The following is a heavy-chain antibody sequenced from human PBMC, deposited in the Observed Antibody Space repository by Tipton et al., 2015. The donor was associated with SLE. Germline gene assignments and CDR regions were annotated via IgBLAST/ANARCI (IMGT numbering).Heavy chain of an antibody. CDR3: ARNKATPDH. D-gene: IGHD2-15*01. V-gene: IGHV4-59*11. Sequence: GLVKPSETMSLTCSVSGVSISSHYWSWIRQPPGKGLEWIGYINYSGTTNYNPSLRGRVTMSVDTSKNQFSLKLSSVTAADTAMYYCARNKATPDHWGQGTLATVSS. J-gene: IGHJ4*02. CDR2: INYSGTT. CDR1: GVSISSHY.